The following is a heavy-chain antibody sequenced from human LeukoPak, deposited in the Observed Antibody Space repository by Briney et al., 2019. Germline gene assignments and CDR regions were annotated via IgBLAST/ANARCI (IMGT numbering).Heavy chain of an antibody. D-gene: IGHD1-26*01. CDR3: ARSFGGSYAYFDY. Sequence: PGGSLRLSCVASGFIFSSYAMHWVRQAPGKGLEWVALISYDGTNKYYADSVRGRFTISRDDSKNTLYLQMSSLRADDTAVYYCARSFGGSYAYFDYWGQGTLVTVSS. J-gene: IGHJ4*02. CDR1: GFIFSSYA. V-gene: IGHV3-30-3*01. CDR2: ISYDGTNK.